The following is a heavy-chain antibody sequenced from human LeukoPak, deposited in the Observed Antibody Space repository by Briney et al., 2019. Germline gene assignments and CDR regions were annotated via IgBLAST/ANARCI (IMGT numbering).Heavy chain of an antibody. J-gene: IGHJ4*02. CDR2: ISYSGST. D-gene: IGHD3-10*01. CDR3: ARAFIYYGSGSPSDY. CDR1: GGSISSNSYY. Sequence: SETLSLTCTVSGGSISSNSYYWDWIRQPPGKGLEWIGTISYSGSTYYNPSLKSRVTISVDTSKNQFSLRLRSVTAADTAVYYCARAFIYYGSGSPSDYWGQGTLVTVSS. V-gene: IGHV4-39*07.